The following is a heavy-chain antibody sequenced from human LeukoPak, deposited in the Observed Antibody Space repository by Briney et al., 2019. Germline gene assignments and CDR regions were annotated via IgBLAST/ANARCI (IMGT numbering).Heavy chain of an antibody. Sequence: SETLSLTCTVSSGSISTSNYYWGWVRQPPGKALEWIGNIFYSGSTNYNPSLKSRVTISVDTSKNQFSLKLSSVTAADTAVYYCARGPATYDYWGQGTLVTVSS. CDR2: IFYSGST. V-gene: IGHV4-61*05. J-gene: IGHJ4*02. CDR1: SGSISTSNYY. CDR3: ARGPATYDY.